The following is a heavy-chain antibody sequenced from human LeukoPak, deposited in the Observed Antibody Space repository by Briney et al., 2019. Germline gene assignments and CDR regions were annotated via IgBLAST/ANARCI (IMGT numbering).Heavy chain of an antibody. CDR2: IIPIFGTA. J-gene: IGHJ4*02. Sequence: SVKVYCKASGGTFSSYAISWVRQAPGQGLEWMGGIIPIFGTANYAQKFQGRVTITADESTSTAYMELSSLRSEDTAVYYCARRAPATYDSSRVYDYWGQGTLVTVSS. CDR3: ARRAPATYDSSRVYDY. V-gene: IGHV1-69*13. D-gene: IGHD3-22*01. CDR1: GGTFSSYA.